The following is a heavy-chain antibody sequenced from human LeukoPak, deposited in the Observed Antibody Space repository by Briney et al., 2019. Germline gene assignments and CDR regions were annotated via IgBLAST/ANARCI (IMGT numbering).Heavy chain of an antibody. D-gene: IGHD6-19*01. CDR1: GFSLRNYW. Sequence: GGSLRLSCAASGFSLRNYWVTWVRQAPGTGLEWVANINPGGTETYYVEPVKGRFTISRDNAKNLVYLQMNSLRAEDSAVYHCGRFGYVAGVDLWGQGTLITVSS. CDR3: GRFGYVAGVDL. CDR2: INPGGTET. J-gene: IGHJ4*02. V-gene: IGHV3-7*01.